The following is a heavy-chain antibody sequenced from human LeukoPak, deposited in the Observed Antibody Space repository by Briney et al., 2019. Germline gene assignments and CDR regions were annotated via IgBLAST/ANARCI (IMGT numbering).Heavy chain of an antibody. CDR1: GFTFSSYW. V-gene: IGHV3-7*01. D-gene: IGHD2-15*01. Sequence: GRSLRLSCAASGFTFSSYWMSWVRQAPGKGLEWVANIKQDGSEKYYVDSVKGRFTISRDNAKNSLYLQMNSLRAEDTAVYYCARDGLVVTGSFDYWGQGTLVTVSS. J-gene: IGHJ4*02. CDR2: IKQDGSEK. CDR3: ARDGLVVTGSFDY.